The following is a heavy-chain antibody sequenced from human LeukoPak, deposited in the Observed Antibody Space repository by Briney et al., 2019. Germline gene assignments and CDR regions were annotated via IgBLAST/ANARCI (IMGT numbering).Heavy chain of an antibody. CDR1: GGSFSGYY. Sequence: PSETLSLTCAVYGGSFSGYYWSWIRQPPGKGLEWIGEINHSGSTNYNPSLKSRVTLSVDTSKNQFSLRLNSVTAADTALYYCARQLDYPYYFDYWGQGTQVTVSS. V-gene: IGHV4-34*01. J-gene: IGHJ4*02. CDR3: ARQLDYPYYFDY. D-gene: IGHD3/OR15-3a*01. CDR2: INHSGST.